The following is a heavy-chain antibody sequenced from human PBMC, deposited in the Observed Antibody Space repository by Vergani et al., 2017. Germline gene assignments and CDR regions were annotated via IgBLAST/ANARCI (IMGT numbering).Heavy chain of an antibody. D-gene: IGHD2-21*02. J-gene: IGHJ6*02. Sequence: QVQLQESGPGLVKPSETLSLTCTVSGGSISSYYWSWIRQHPGKGLEWIGYIYYSGSTDYNPSLKSRVTISVDTSKNQFSLKLSSVTAADTAVYYCARECGGDCLYYYYGMDVWGQGTTVTVSS. CDR3: ARECGGDCLYYYYGMDV. CDR1: GGSISSYY. V-gene: IGHV4-59*06. CDR2: IYYSGST.